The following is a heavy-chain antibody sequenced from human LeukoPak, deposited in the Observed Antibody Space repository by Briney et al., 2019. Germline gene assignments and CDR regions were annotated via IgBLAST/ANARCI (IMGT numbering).Heavy chain of an antibody. CDR1: GYTLTELS. J-gene: IGHJ4*02. CDR2: FDPEDGET. Sequence: ASVKVSCKVSGYTLTELSMHLVRQAPGKGLEWMGGFDPEDGETIYAQKFQGRVTMTEGTSTDTAYMELSSLRSEDTAVYYCATDSGDGYNPSGYWGQGTLVTVSS. V-gene: IGHV1-24*01. D-gene: IGHD5-24*01. CDR3: ATDSGDGYNPSGY.